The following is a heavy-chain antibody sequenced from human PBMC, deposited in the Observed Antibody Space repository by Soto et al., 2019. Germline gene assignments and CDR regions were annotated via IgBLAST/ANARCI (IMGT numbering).Heavy chain of an antibody. CDR1: GGSISSYY. J-gene: IGHJ4*02. Sequence: SETLSLTCIVSGGSISSYYWSWIRQPPGKGLEWIGYIYYSGSTNYNPSLKSRVTISVDTSKNQFSLKLSSVTAADTAVYYCARGRFVAAATFDYRGQGTLVTVSS. CDR3: ARGRFVAAATFDY. CDR2: IYYSGST. V-gene: IGHV4-59*01. D-gene: IGHD6-13*01.